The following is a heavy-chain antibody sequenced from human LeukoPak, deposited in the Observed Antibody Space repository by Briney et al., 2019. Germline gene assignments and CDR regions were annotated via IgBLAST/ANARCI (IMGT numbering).Heavy chain of an antibody. CDR2: ISGSGGST. CDR1: GFTFSSYA. D-gene: IGHD6-13*01. Sequence: GGSLRLSCAASGFTFSSYAMNWVRQAPGKGLEWVSAISGSGGSTYYADSVKGRFTISRDNSKNTLYLQMNSLRAGDTAVYYCAKARVGEAGASDYWGQGTLVTVSS. V-gene: IGHV3-23*01. CDR3: AKARVGEAGASDY. J-gene: IGHJ4*02.